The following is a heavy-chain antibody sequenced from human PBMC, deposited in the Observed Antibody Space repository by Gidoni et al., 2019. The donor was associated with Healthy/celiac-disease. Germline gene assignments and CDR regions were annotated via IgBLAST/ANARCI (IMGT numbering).Heavy chain of an antibody. CDR3: AELPGYCSGGSCIPFDY. CDR1: GFTFSSYA. V-gene: IGHV3-23*04. Sequence: EVQLVESGGGLVQPGGSLRPSCAASGFTFSSYAMVWVRQAPGKGLEWVSAISGIVGSTYYADSVKGRFTISRDNSKNTLYLQMNSLRAEDTAVYYCAELPGYCSGGSCIPFDYWGQGTLVTVSS. D-gene: IGHD2-15*01. J-gene: IGHJ4*02. CDR2: ISGIVGST.